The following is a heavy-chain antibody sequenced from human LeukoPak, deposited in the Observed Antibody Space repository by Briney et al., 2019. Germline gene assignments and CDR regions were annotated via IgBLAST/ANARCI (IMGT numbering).Heavy chain of an antibody. CDR1: GFTFSSYG. D-gene: IGHD3-22*01. V-gene: IGHV3-30*19. J-gene: IGHJ4*02. CDR2: ISYDGRNK. CDR3: ARDSYDSSGFYPISDY. Sequence: GRSLRLSCAASGFTFSSYGMHWVRQAPGKGLEWVAVISYDGRNKYYADSVKGRFTISRDTSKNTLYLQMNSLRAEDTAVYYCARDSYDSSGFYPISDYWGQGTLVTVSS.